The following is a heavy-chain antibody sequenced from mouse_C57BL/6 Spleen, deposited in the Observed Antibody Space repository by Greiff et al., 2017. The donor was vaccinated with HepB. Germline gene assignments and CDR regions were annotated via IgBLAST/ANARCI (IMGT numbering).Heavy chain of an antibody. Sequence: VQLKESGPGMVKPSQSLSLACTVTGYSITSGYDWHWIRHFPGNKLEWMGYISYSGSTNYNPSLKSRISITHDTSKNHFFLKLNSVTTEDTATYYCARDPGDGYYDYWGQGTTLTVSS. V-gene: IGHV3-1*01. J-gene: IGHJ2*01. CDR3: ARDPGDGYYDY. D-gene: IGHD2-3*01. CDR2: ISYSGST. CDR1: GYSITSGYD.